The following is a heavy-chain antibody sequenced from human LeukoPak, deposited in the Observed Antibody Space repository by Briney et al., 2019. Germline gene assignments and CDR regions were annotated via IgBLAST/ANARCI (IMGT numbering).Heavy chain of an antibody. J-gene: IGHJ4*02. Sequence: ASVKVSCKASGYTFTSYDINWVRQATGQGLEWMGWMNPNSGNTGYAQKFQGRVTMTRDTSISTAYMELSRLRSDDTAVYYCASVPQLLGVVYWGQGTLVTVSS. CDR3: ASVPQLLGVVY. CDR2: MNPNSGNT. V-gene: IGHV1-8*01. CDR1: GYTFTSYD.